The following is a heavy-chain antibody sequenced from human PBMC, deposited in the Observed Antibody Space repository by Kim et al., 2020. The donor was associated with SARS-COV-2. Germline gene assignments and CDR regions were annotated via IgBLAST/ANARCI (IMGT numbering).Heavy chain of an antibody. D-gene: IGHD2-15*01. CDR3: ARGRSSRWVVVIPFDY. CDR1: GGSFSGYY. CDR2: INHSGST. Sequence: SETLSLTCAVYGGSFSGYYWSWIRQPPGKGLEWIGEINHSGSTNYNPSLKSRVTISVDTSKNQFSLKLSSVTAADTAVYYCARGRSSRWVVVIPFDYWGQGTLVTVSS. J-gene: IGHJ4*02. V-gene: IGHV4-34*01.